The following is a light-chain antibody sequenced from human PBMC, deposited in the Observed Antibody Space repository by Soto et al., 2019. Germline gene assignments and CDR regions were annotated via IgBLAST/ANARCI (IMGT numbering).Light chain of an antibody. CDR2: GSS. CDR1: QTVKNN. V-gene: IGKV1-39*01. Sequence: DIQMTQSPSSVSASVGDSVSFACQSSQTVKNNVNWYQHKRGKAPKLLISGSSNLQNGVPPRFSGSGTGTDFTLTINSLQPEDAATYYCQQTYRHPRTFGHGTSVDIK. CDR3: QQTYRHPRT. J-gene: IGKJ1*01.